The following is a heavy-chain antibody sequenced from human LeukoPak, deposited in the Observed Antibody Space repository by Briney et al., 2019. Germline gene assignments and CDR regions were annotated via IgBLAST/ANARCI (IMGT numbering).Heavy chain of an antibody. Sequence: GESLKISCKGSGYGFTSYWIGWVRQMPGKGLEWMGIIYPGDSDTRYSPSFQGQVTISADKSISTAYLQWSSLKASDTAMYYCARPRKVWKYNDAFDIWGQGTMVTVSS. CDR1: GYGFTSYW. V-gene: IGHV5-51*01. D-gene: IGHD5-12*01. CDR2: IYPGDSDT. J-gene: IGHJ3*02. CDR3: ARPRKVWKYNDAFDI.